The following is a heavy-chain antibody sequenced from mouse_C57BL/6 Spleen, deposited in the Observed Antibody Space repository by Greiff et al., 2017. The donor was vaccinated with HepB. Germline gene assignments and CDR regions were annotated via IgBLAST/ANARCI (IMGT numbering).Heavy chain of an antibody. J-gene: IGHJ3*01. CDR3: AITTVVPFAY. CDR1: GFTFSDYG. CDR2: ISSGSSTI. D-gene: IGHD1-1*01. V-gene: IGHV5-17*01. Sequence: DVQLVESGGGLVKPGGSLKLSCAASGFTFSDYGMHWVRQAPEKGLEWVAYISSGSSTIYYADTVKGRFTISRDNAKNTLFLQMTSLRSEDTAMYYCAITTVVPFAYWGQGTLVTVSA.